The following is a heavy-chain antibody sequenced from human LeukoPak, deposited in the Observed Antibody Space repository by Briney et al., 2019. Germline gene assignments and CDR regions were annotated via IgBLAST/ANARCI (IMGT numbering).Heavy chain of an antibody. CDR3: ARRAYDYGDFFDY. J-gene: IGHJ4*02. Sequence: GGSLRLSSAVSGFTFDAYLMTWVRQAPGRGLEWVVNVNQDGTEQYYVDSVRGRFTISRDNAKNSLYLQRNSLRDEDTALYYCARRAYDYGDFFDYWGQGTLVTASS. V-gene: IGHV3-7*01. D-gene: IGHD4-17*01. CDR2: VNQDGTEQ. CDR1: GFTFDAYL.